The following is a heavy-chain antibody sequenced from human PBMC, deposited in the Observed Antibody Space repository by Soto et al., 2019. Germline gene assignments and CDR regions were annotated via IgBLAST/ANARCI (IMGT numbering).Heavy chain of an antibody. CDR3: ARNYYGWGSSTAFGY. J-gene: IGHJ4*02. CDR2: IIPIFGTA. CDR1: GGTFSSYA. Sequence: QVQLVQSGAEVKKPGSSVKVSCKASGGTFSSYAISWVRQAPGQGLEWMGGIIPIFGTANYAQKFQGRVTITADKSTSTANRELTGLRSEDTAVIYCARNYYGWGSSTAFGYWGQGPLVTVSS. V-gene: IGHV1-69*06. D-gene: IGHD3-10*01.